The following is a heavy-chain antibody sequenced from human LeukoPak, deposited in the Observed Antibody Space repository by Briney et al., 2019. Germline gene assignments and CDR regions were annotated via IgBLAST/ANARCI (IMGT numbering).Heavy chain of an antibody. V-gene: IGHV3-30*18. CDR3: AKDYDFWSGYYTGAFDI. CDR2: ISYDGSNK. J-gene: IGHJ3*02. CDR1: GFTFSSYG. D-gene: IGHD3-3*01. Sequence: GGSLRLSCAASGFTFSSYGMHWVRQAPGKGLEWVAVISYDGSNKYYADSVKGRFTISRDNSKNTLYLRMNSLRAEDTAVYYCAKDYDFWSGYYTGAFDIWGQGTMVTVSS.